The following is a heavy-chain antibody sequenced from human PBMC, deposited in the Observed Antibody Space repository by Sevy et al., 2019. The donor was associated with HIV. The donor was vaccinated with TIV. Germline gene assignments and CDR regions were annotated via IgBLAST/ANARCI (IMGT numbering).Heavy chain of an antibody. Sequence: ASVKVSCKASGYTFTSYGITWERQAPGRGLEWMGWISAYNDNTNYAQKLQGRVTMTTDTSTSTAYMELRSLRSDDTAVYYCATAREYYEDNSGYFDYWGPGTLVTVSS. CDR3: ATAREYYEDNSGYFDY. D-gene: IGHD3-22*01. CDR1: GYTFTSYG. CDR2: ISAYNDNT. J-gene: IGHJ4*02. V-gene: IGHV1-18*01.